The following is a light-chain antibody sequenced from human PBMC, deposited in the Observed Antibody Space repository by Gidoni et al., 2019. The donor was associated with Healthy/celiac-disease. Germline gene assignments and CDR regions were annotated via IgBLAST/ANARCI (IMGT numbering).Light chain of an antibody. V-gene: IGKV3-11*01. J-gene: IGKJ4*01. CDR2: DAS. Sequence: EIVLTQSPVTLSLSPGERATLSCSASQSVSSYLAWYQQKPGQAPRLLIYDASNMATGIPARVSGSGSGTDFTLTISSLEPEDFAVYYCQQRSNWPPLTFGGGTKVEIK. CDR1: QSVSSY. CDR3: QQRSNWPPLT.